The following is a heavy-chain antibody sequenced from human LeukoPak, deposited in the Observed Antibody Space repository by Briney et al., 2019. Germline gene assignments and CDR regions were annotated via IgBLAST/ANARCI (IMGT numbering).Heavy chain of an antibody. Sequence: SVKVSCKASGGTFSSYAISWVRQAPGQGLEWMGGIIPIFGTANYAQKFQGRVTITTDESTSTAYMELSSLRSEDTAVYYCARAGVPAAIEFYYYYYYMDVWGKGTTVTVS. CDR3: ARAGVPAAIEFYYYYYYMDV. V-gene: IGHV1-69*05. D-gene: IGHD2-2*01. CDR2: IIPIFGTA. CDR1: GGTFSSYA. J-gene: IGHJ6*03.